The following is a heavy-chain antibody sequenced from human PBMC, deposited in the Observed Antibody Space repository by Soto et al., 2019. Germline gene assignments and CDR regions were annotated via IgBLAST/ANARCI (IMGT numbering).Heavy chain of an antibody. J-gene: IGHJ5*02. Sequence: QVQLVQSGAEVKKPGASVKVSFKASGYTFISYGISWVRQAPGQGLEWMGWISVYNGNTNYAQKLQGRVTMTTDTSTSTAYMELRSLRSDDTAVYYCARDMGGYPWDWFDPWGQGTLVTVSS. D-gene: IGHD3-16*01. CDR2: ISVYNGNT. CDR1: GYTFISYG. CDR3: ARDMGGYPWDWFDP. V-gene: IGHV1-18*01.